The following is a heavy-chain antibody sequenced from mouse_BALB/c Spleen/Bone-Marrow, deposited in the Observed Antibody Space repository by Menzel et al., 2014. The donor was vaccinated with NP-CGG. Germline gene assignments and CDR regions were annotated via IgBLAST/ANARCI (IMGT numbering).Heavy chain of an antibody. CDR3: ARRVGRRGFAY. CDR2: ISSGVGST. V-gene: IGHV5-12-1*01. J-gene: IGHJ3*01. CDR1: GFAFTSYD. Sequence: DVKLVESGGGLVKPGGSLKLACAASGFAFTSYDMSWVRQTPEKRLEWVAYISSGVGSTYYPDTVKGRFTISRDNAKNTLYLQMSSLKSEDTAMFYCARRVGRRGFAYWGQGTLVTVSA.